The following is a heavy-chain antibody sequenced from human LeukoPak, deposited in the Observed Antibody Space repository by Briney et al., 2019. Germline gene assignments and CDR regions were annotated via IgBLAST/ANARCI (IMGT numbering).Heavy chain of an antibody. J-gene: IGHJ4*02. D-gene: IGHD3-16*01. CDR3: ARSMTTFFDY. Sequence: GRSLRLSCAASGFTFSSYVMHWVRQAPGKGLEWVANIKQDGSEKYYVDSVKGRFTISRDNAKNSLYLQMNSLRAEDTAVYYCARSMTTFFDYWGQGTLVTVSS. CDR1: GFTFSSYV. CDR2: IKQDGSEK. V-gene: IGHV3-7*01.